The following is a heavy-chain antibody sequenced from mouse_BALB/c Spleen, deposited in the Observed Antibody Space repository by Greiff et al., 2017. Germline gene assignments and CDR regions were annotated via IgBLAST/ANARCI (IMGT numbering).Heavy chain of an antibody. CDR3: ARVYYGSSLYAMDY. Sequence: VQLQESGPGLVAPSQSLSITCTVSGFSLTGYGVNWVRQPPGKGLEWLGMIWGDGSTDYNSALKSRLSISKDNSKSQVFLKMNSLQTDDTARYYCARVYYGSSLYAMDYWGQGTSVTVSS. CDR2: IWGDGST. D-gene: IGHD1-1*01. CDR1: GFSLTGYG. V-gene: IGHV2-6-7*01. J-gene: IGHJ4*01.